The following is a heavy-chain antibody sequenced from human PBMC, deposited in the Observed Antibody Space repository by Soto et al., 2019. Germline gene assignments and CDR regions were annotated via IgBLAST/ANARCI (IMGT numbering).Heavy chain of an antibody. D-gene: IGHD2-21*01. Sequence: AESLKISCKASGYAFSSSWIAWVSQSTGKGLEWMGIIYPGDSDNRYSPSFQGQVTISADKSISTDYLQWSSLKASDTAMYYCARLVNIFDFDYWGQGTLVSVSS. CDR1: GYAFSSSW. V-gene: IGHV5-51*01. CDR3: ARLVNIFDFDY. CDR2: IYPGDSDN. J-gene: IGHJ4*02.